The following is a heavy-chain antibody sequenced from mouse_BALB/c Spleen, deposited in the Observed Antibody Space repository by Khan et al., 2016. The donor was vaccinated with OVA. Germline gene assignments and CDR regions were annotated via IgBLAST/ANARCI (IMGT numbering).Heavy chain of an antibody. Sequence: QVQLKESGAELVRPGASVKLSCKTSGYTFTSYWIHWVKQRPGQGLEWIARIYPGTDNSYYNEKFKDKATLTADKSYSTAYMQLSSLKSEDSDVYYCARRDAYYHFDYWGQGTTLTVSA. J-gene: IGHJ2*01. D-gene: IGHD1-1*01. CDR1: GYTFTSYW. V-gene: IGHV1-76*01. CDR2: IYPGTDNS. CDR3: ARRDAYYHFDY.